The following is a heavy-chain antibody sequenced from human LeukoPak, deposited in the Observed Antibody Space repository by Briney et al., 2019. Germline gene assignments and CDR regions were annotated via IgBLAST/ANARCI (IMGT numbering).Heavy chain of an antibody. CDR1: GASTSSRY. Sequence: SETLSLTCSASGASTSSRYWSWIRQFPGGTLEWIGRIYNAKNTKYNPSLTSRVTISVDTSRNQFSLSLTSLTAADTAIYYCAQTPGWPGFDFWGPGALVTVSS. D-gene: IGHD6-19*01. J-gene: IGHJ4*02. CDR3: AQTPGWPGFDF. V-gene: IGHV4-59*08. CDR2: IYNAKNT.